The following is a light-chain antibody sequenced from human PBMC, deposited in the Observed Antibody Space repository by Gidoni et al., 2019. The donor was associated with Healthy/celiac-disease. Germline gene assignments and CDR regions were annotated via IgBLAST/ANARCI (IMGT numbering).Light chain of an antibody. CDR3: QQYYSALFT. J-gene: IGKJ3*01. CDR1: QSVLYSSNNKNY. V-gene: IGKV4-1*01. Sequence: DIVMTHSPDSLAVSLGERATINCKSSQSVLYSSNNKNYLAWYPQKPGQPPKLLIYWASTRESGVPDRFSGSGSGTDFTLTISSLQAEDVAVYYCQQYYSALFTFGPGTKVDIK. CDR2: WAS.